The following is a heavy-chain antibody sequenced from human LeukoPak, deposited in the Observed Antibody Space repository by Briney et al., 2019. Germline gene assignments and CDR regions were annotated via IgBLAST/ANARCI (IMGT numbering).Heavy chain of an antibody. Sequence: ASVKVSCKTSGYTFTSYHIHWVRQAPGQGPEWMGTIYSGNGGTKSAQMFRGRITMTGDTSTSTVYMGLSSLNSADTAVYFCAREPPRACYFDFWGQGTPVTVSS. J-gene: IGHJ4*02. V-gene: IGHV1-46*01. CDR3: AREPPRACYFDF. D-gene: IGHD1-14*01. CDR2: IYSGNGGT. CDR1: GYTFTSYH.